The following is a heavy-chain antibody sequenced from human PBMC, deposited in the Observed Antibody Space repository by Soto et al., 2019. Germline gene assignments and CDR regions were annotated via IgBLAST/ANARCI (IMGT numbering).Heavy chain of an antibody. Sequence: QVQLQQWGAGLLKPSETLSLTCAVYGGSFSGYYWSWIRQPPGTGLEWIGEINHSGSANYNASLKSRVPISVDTSKNQFSLKPSSVTAADTAVHYCARGHPYYYDSSGYYYYAFDIWGQGTMVTVSS. D-gene: IGHD3-22*01. CDR1: GGSFSGYY. V-gene: IGHV4-34*01. CDR2: INHSGSA. CDR3: ARGHPYYYDSSGYYYYAFDI. J-gene: IGHJ3*02.